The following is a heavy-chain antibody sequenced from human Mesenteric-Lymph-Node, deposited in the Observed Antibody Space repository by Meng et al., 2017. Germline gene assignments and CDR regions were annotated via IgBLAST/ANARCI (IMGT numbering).Heavy chain of an antibody. CDR1: GYTFTSYG. J-gene: IGHJ1*01. D-gene: IGHD6-19*01. Sequence: VTAGAEVKKPGASVKVSCKASGYTFTSYGISWVRQAPGQGLEWMGWISAYNGNTNYAQKLQGRVTMTTDTSTSTAYMELRSLRSDDTAVYYCARHSSGWSSEYFQHWGQGTLVTVSS. V-gene: IGHV1-18*01. CDR3: ARHSSGWSSEYFQH. CDR2: ISAYNGNT.